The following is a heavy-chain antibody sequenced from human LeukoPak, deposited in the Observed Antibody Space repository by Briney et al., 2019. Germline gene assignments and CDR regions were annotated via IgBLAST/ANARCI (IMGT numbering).Heavy chain of an antibody. D-gene: IGHD3-22*01. CDR2: INQGSSDI. Sequence: GGSLRLSCATSGFTFSGYWMTWVRQPPGKGLEWVANINQGSSDISYVGSVRGRFTISRDNAKNSLYLQMNSLRAEDTALYYCAKERYYYDSSGYYAYFDYWGQGTLVTVSS. J-gene: IGHJ4*02. CDR3: AKERYYYDSSGYYAYFDY. V-gene: IGHV3-7*03. CDR1: GFTFSGYW.